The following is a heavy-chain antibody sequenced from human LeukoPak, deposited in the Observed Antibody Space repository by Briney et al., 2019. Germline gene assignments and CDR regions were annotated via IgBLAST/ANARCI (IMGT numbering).Heavy chain of an antibody. Sequence: AGGSLRLSCAASGFTFTGYAMLWVRQAPGKGLEWVASIKPDGSEKYYADSVKGRFTISRDNSKNTLYLQMNSLRAEDTAVYYCARDLDTAMVVYYFDYWGQGTLVTVSS. CDR3: ARDLDTAMVVYYFDY. J-gene: IGHJ4*02. D-gene: IGHD5-18*01. CDR1: GFTFTGYA. V-gene: IGHV3-33*08. CDR2: IKPDGSEK.